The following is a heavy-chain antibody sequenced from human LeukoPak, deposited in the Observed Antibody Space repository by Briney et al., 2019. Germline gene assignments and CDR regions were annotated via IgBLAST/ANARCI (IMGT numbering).Heavy chain of an antibody. J-gene: IGHJ4*02. Sequence: PSETLSLTCTVSGGSVSTYYWSWIRQPPGKGLEWIGNIYYSGSTNYNPSLKSRATISLDTSKNQFSLKLSSVTAADTAVYYCASAAGWLRFDFWGQGTLVTVSS. D-gene: IGHD5-12*01. CDR2: IYYSGST. V-gene: IGHV4-59*08. CDR3: ASAAGWLRFDF. CDR1: GGSVSTYY.